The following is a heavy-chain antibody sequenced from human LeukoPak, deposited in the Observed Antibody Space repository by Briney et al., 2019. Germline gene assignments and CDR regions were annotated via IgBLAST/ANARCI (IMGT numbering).Heavy chain of an antibody. CDR3: ARGAYYDSSGYYYWYYFDY. Sequence: GGSLRLSCAASGFTVSSNYMSWVRQAPGKGLEWVSVIYSGGSIYYADSVKGRFTISRDNSKSTLYLQMNSLRAEDTAVYYCARGAYYDSSGYYYWYYFDYWGQGTLVTVSS. V-gene: IGHV3-66*01. CDR2: IYSGGSI. CDR1: GFTVSSNY. D-gene: IGHD3-22*01. J-gene: IGHJ4*02.